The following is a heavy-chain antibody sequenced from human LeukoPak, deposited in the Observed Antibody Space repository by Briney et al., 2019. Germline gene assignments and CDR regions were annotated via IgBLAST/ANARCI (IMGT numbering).Heavy chain of an antibody. Sequence: SETLSLTCTVSGGSISSSSDYWGWIRQPPGKGLEWIGSLYYSGSTNYNPSLKSRVTISVDTSKNQFSLKLSSVTAADTAVYYWAKVKSNNWYDSRGYFDYWGQGTLVTVSP. CDR1: GGSISSSSDY. J-gene: IGHJ4*02. CDR3: AKVKSNNWYDSRGYFDY. CDR2: LYYSGST. V-gene: IGHV4-39*07. D-gene: IGHD1-1*01.